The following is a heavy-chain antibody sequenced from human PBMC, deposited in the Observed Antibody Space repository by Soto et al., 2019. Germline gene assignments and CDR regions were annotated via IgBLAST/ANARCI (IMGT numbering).Heavy chain of an antibody. CDR1: GFTFSSYS. V-gene: IGHV3-21*01. D-gene: IGHD1-26*01. J-gene: IGHJ6*02. CDR2: ISSSSSYI. CDR3: ARVRGELLYYYYGMDV. Sequence: EVQLVESGGGLVKPGGSLRLSCAASGFTFSSYSMNWVRQAPGMGLEWVSSISSSSSYIYYADSVKGRFTISRDNAQNSLYLQMNSLRAEDTAVYYWARVRGELLYYYYGMDVWGQGTTVTVSS.